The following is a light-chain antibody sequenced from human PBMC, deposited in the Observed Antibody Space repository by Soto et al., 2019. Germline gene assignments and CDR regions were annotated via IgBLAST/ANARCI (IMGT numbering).Light chain of an antibody. CDR2: GAS. J-gene: IGKJ5*01. Sequence: EIVMTQSPATLSVSPGERATLSCRASQSMGSNLAWYQQKRGQAPRLLIYGASTRATGIPARFSGSGSGTEFTLSISSLQSEDSAGYYFQQYNNWPPITVGQGTRLEVK. CDR3: QQYNNWPPIT. V-gene: IGKV3-15*01. CDR1: QSMGSN.